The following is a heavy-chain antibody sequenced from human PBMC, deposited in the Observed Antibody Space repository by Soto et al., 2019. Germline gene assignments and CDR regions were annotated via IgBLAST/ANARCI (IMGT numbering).Heavy chain of an antibody. CDR2: ISGSGGST. D-gene: IGHD3-10*02. CDR3: AKDRGGMHRYYVFDY. V-gene: IGHV3-23*01. Sequence: EVQLLESGGGLVQPGGSLRLSCAASGFTFSSYAMSWVRQAPGRGLEWVSAISGSGGSTYYADSVKGRFTISRDNSKNTLYLQMNSLRAEDTAVYYCAKDRGGMHRYYVFDYWGQGTLVTVSS. J-gene: IGHJ4*02. CDR1: GFTFSSYA.